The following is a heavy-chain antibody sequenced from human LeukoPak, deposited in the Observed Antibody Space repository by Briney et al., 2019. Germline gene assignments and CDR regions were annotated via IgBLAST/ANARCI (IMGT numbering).Heavy chain of an antibody. Sequence: PSETLSLTCTVSGGSISSYYWSWIRQPPGKGLEWIGYIYYSGSTNYNPSLKSRVTISVDTSKNQFSLKLSSVTAADTAVYYCARAGNGALFDIWGQGTMVTVSS. CDR2: IYYSGST. V-gene: IGHV4-59*01. CDR1: GGSISSYY. J-gene: IGHJ3*02. D-gene: IGHD2-8*01. CDR3: ARAGNGALFDI.